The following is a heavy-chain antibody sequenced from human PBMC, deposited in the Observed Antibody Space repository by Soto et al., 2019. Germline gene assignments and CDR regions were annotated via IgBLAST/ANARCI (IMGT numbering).Heavy chain of an antibody. D-gene: IGHD6-13*01. CDR2: IIPIFGTA. CDR3: ARVSYSSSWYREINWFDP. J-gene: IGHJ5*02. V-gene: IGHV1-69*13. Sequence: ASVKVSCKASGGTFSSYAISWVRQAPGQGLEWMGGIIPIFGTANYAQKFQGRVTITADESTSTAYMELSSLRSEDTAVYYCARVSYSSSWYREINWFDPWGQGTLVTVSS. CDR1: GGTFSSYA.